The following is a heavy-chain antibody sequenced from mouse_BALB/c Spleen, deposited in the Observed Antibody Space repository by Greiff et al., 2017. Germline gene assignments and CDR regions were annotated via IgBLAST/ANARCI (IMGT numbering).Heavy chain of an antibody. J-gene: IGHJ4*01. CDR2: IDPENGDT. CDR3: NAYPVLVDY. Sequence: VQLKQSGAELVRPGASVKLSCTASGFNIKDYYMHWVKQRPEQGLEWIGWIDPENGDTEYAPKFQGKATMTADTSSNTAYLQLSSLTSEDTAVYYSNAYPVLVDYWGQGTSVTVSS. CDR1: GFNIKDYY. V-gene: IGHV14-4*02.